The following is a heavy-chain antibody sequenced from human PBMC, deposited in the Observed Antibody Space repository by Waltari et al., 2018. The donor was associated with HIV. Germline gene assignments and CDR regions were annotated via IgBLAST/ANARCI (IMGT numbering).Heavy chain of an antibody. CDR3: AHLSESSTISSCDP. CDR1: GFSLSTSGVG. CDR2: IYWNDEK. Sequence: QITLKESGPTLVKPTQTLTLTCTFSGFSLSTSGVGVGWIRQPPRNALGWLALIYWNDEKRYSPSRKSRLTITKDTSKNLMVLTMTNMDPGDTATYYCAHLSESSTISSCDPWGQGTLVTVSS. J-gene: IGHJ5*02. D-gene: IGHD3-9*01. V-gene: IGHV2-5*01.